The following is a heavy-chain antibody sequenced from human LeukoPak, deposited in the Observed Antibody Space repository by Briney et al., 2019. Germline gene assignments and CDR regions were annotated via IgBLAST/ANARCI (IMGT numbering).Heavy chain of an antibody. J-gene: IGHJ4*02. V-gene: IGHV4-59*01. Sequence: SETLSLTCTVSGGSISNYYWSWIRQPPGKGLEWIGYLFYSGSTNYNPSLKSRVTISGDTSKNQFSLKLTSVTAADTAVYYCARGLGSRYYFNSWGQGTLVTVSS. CDR3: ARGLGSRYYFNS. D-gene: IGHD3-10*01. CDR2: LFYSGST. CDR1: GGSISNYY.